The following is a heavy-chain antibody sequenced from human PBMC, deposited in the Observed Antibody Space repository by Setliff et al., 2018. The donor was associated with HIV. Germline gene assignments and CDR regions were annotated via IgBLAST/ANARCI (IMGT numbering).Heavy chain of an antibody. CDR1: GYTFTDYY. J-gene: IGHJ4*02. D-gene: IGHD4-17*01. CDR3: ARSTTAD. V-gene: IGHV1-2*02. CDR2: IYPNTGGT. Sequence: ASVKVSCKSSGYTFTDYYIHWVRQAPGQGLEWMGWIYPNTGGTNYAQEFQGRVTMTRDTSISTAYMELSRLRSDDTAVYYCARSTTADWGQGTLVTAPQ.